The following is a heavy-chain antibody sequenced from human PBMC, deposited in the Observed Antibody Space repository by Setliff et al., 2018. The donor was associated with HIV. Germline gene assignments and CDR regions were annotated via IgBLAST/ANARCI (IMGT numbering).Heavy chain of an antibody. V-gene: IGHV3-33*01. CDR1: GFTFSSYG. D-gene: IGHD6-19*01. J-gene: IGHJ6*03. CDR2: IWYDGSNK. Sequence: LKISCAASGFTFSSYGTHWVRQAPGKGLEWVAVIWYDGSNKYYADSVKGRFTISRDNSKNTLYLQMNSLRAEDTAVYYCARAEAVAGKSYMDVWGKGTTVTVSS. CDR3: ARAEAVAGKSYMDV.